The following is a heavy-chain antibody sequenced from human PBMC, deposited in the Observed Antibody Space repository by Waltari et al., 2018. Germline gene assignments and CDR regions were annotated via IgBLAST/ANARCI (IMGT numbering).Heavy chain of an antibody. CDR3: ARTVDSSWIDYYYYYGMDV. Sequence: QVQLQESGPGLVKPSETLSLTCTVSGGSISSHSWSWIRQPPGKGLEWIGYIYYSGSTNYNPSLKSRVTISVDTSKNQFSLKLSSVTAADTAVYYCARTVDSSWIDYYYYYGMDVWGQGTTVTVSS. V-gene: IGHV4-59*11. J-gene: IGHJ6*02. D-gene: IGHD6-13*01. CDR1: GGSISSHS. CDR2: IYYSGST.